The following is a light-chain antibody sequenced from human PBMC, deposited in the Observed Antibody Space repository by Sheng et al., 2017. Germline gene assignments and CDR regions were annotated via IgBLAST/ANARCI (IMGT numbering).Light chain of an antibody. V-gene: IGKV3-20*01. CDR1: QSISSNS. CDR3: QQYGDSPYT. J-gene: IGKJ2*01. Sequence: EVVLTQSPGTLSLSPGERATLSCRASQSISSNSLAWYQQQPGQAPRLLIYGASSRATGIPDRFSGSGSGTDFTLTISRLEPEDFAMYYCQQYGDSPYTFGQGTKLEIK. CDR2: GAS.